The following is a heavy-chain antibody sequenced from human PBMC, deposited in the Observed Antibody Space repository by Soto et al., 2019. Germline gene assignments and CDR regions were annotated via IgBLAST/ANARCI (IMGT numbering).Heavy chain of an antibody. Sequence: EVQLVDSGGGLIQPGGSLRLSCATAGFSVSTSHMNWVRQTPGKGLEWVSAIYSGGAMYYAVSVKVRFTTSRDKTKNTVLLQLNSPRAENPAVYYCARVGPYESGSYMLRYTRFDPWGQGTLVTVSS. CDR3: ARVGPYESGSYMLRYTRFDP. D-gene: IGHD3-10*01. CDR1: GFSVSTSH. J-gene: IGHJ5*02. V-gene: IGHV3-53*01. CDR2: IYSGGAM.